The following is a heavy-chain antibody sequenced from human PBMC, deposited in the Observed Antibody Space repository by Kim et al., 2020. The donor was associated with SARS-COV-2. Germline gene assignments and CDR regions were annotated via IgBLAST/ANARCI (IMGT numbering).Heavy chain of an antibody. Sequence: SETLSLTCAVYGGSFSGYSWNWIRQPPGKGLEWLGEINHSGSSNYNPSLKSRVTMSVDTSKNQFSLRLRSVTAADTAYSYCTRGRAGVVPAPILGRGPHYDYFIMDVWGQGTTVTVSS. CDR3: TRGRAGVVPAPILGRGPHYDYFIMDV. J-gene: IGHJ6*02. CDR1: GGSFSGYS. D-gene: IGHD2-2*02. CDR2: INHSGSS. V-gene: IGHV4-34*01.